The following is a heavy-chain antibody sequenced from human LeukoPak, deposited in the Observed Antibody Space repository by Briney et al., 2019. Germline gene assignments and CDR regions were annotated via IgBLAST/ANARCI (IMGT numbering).Heavy chain of an antibody. Sequence: GRSLRLSCAASGFTFSDNGMHWVRQAPGKGLEWVAVISYDGSNKYYADSVKGRFTISRDNSKNTLYLQMNSLRAEDTAVYYCAKDHVYDSSGYLDYWGQGTLVTVSS. J-gene: IGHJ4*02. D-gene: IGHD3-22*01. V-gene: IGHV3-30*18. CDR2: ISYDGSNK. CDR1: GFTFSDNG. CDR3: AKDHVYDSSGYLDY.